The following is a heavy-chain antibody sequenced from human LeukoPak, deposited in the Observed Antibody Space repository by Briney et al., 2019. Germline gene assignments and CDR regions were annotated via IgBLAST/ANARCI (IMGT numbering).Heavy chain of an antibody. Sequence: IPSATLSLTCTVSGGSISSSSYYWGWIRQPPGKGLEWIGSIYYSGSTYYNPSLKTRVTISVDTSKNQCSLKLSSVTAADTAVYYCARPTRSGSAIGAFDIWGQGTMVTVSS. V-gene: IGHV4-39*01. CDR3: ARPTRSGSAIGAFDI. CDR1: GGSISSSSYY. J-gene: IGHJ3*02. D-gene: IGHD3-10*01. CDR2: IYYSGST.